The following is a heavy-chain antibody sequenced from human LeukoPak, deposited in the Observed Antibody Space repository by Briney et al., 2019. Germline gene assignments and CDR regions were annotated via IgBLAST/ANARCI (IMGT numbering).Heavy chain of an antibody. Sequence: GGSLRLSCAASGFTFSNYRMSWVCQAPGKGLEWVASIKQDGSEKDYVDSVKGRFTISRDNAKNSLYLQMNSLRVEDTAVYYCARDNPTWGYWGQGTLVTVSS. D-gene: IGHD3-16*01. J-gene: IGHJ4*02. CDR1: GFTFSNYR. V-gene: IGHV3-7*01. CDR2: IKQDGSEK. CDR3: ARDNPTWGY.